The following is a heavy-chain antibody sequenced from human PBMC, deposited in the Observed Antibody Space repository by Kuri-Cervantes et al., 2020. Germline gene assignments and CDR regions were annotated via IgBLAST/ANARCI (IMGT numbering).Heavy chain of an antibody. D-gene: IGHD3-10*01. Sequence: ASVKVSCKASGYTFTSYGISWVRQAPGQGLEWMGWISAYNGNTNYAQKLQGRVTMTRDTSTGTVYMELSRLRSDDTAVYYCARAMVRGVIQCPGYWGQGTLVTVSS. CDR2: ISAYNGNT. CDR3: ARAMVRGVIQCPGY. J-gene: IGHJ4*02. V-gene: IGHV1-18*01. CDR1: GYTFTSYG.